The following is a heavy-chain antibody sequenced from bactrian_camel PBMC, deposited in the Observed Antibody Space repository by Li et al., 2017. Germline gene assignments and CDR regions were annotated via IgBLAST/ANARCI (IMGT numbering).Heavy chain of an antibody. CDR1: GYTLTSSC. CDR2: IYTGDGST. CDR3: AADRRVFQPLRSQQYTY. Sequence: HVQLVESGGGSVQAGGSLRLSCAASGYTLTSSCMAWFRRAPGKKREGVATIYTGDGSTYYANSVKGRFTISQDNAKNTVYLQMNSLKPEDTAMYSCAADRRVFQPLRSQQYTYWAQGTQVTVS. D-gene: IGHD3*01. J-gene: IGHJ4*01. V-gene: IGHV3S63*01.